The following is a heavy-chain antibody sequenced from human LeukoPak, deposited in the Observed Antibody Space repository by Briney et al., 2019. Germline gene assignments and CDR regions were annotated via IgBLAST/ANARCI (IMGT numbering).Heavy chain of an antibody. CDR1: GGTFSSYA. Sequence: ASVKVSCKASGGTFSSYAISWVRQAPGQGLEWMGRIIPILGIANCAQKLQGRVTITADKSTSTAYMELSSLRSEDTAVYYCASQTRKYYYDSSGMIYWGQGTLVTVSS. CDR2: IIPILGIA. V-gene: IGHV1-69*04. J-gene: IGHJ4*02. CDR3: ASQTRKYYYDSSGMIY. D-gene: IGHD3-22*01.